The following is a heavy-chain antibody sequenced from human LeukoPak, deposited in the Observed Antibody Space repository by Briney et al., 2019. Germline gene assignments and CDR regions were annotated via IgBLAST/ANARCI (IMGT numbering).Heavy chain of an antibody. CDR2: INHSGST. D-gene: IGHD3-22*01. Sequence: SETLSLTCAVYGGSFSGYYWSWFRQPPGKGLEWIGEINHSGSTNYNPSLKSRVTISVDTSKNQFSLKLSSVTAADTAVYYCASRYDPSYYDSSGYYFLGQGTLVTVSS. J-gene: IGHJ4*02. CDR3: ASRYDPSYYDSSGYYF. V-gene: IGHV4-34*01. CDR1: GGSFSGYY.